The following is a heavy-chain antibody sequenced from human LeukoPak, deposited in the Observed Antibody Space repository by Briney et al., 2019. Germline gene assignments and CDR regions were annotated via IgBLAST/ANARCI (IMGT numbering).Heavy chain of an antibody. CDR1: GVTFSSYC. V-gene: IGHV3-7*03. CDR3: PRVGPYDPGAFDM. Sequence: GGTLRLSCAASGVTFSSYCMSWVRQAPGQGLEWVANIKQNGSEKYNLDSLKGRFTISRDNAKNSLYLQMSSLTAEDRAFYSGPRVGPYDPGAFDMWGQGRMATVHS. CDR2: IKQNGSEK. D-gene: IGHD3-22*01. J-gene: IGHJ3*02.